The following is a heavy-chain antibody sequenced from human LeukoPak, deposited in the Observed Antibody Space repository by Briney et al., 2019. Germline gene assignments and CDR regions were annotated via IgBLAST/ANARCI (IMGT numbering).Heavy chain of an antibody. CDR2: ISGDGGRT. CDR1: GFTFSSYA. D-gene: IGHD6-13*01. Sequence: GGSLRLSCAASGFTFSSYAMSWVRQAPGKGLEWVSAISGDGGRTYYADSVKGRFTISRDNSKRTLYLQMDSLRADDTAVYYCAKDIEALSSSWYYFDYWGQGTLVTVSS. J-gene: IGHJ4*02. V-gene: IGHV3-23*01. CDR3: AKDIEALSSSWYYFDY.